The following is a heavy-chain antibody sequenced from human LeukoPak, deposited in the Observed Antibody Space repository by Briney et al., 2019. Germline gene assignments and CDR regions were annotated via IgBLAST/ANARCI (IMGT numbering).Heavy chain of an antibody. CDR1: GYNFNSYW. Sequence: GESLKISCKGSGYNFNSYWIGWVRQMPGKGLEWMGIINPGDSDIMYSPSFRGQVTISVDKSINTAYLQWSSLKASDTAIYYCARREGYCSSTTCYLRQYYFDYWGQGTLVTVSS. CDR3: ARREGYCSSTTCYLRQYYFDY. D-gene: IGHD2-2*01. J-gene: IGHJ4*02. CDR2: INPGDSDI. V-gene: IGHV5-51*01.